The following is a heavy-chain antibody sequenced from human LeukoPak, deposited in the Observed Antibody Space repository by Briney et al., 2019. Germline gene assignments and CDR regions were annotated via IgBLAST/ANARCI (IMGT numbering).Heavy chain of an antibody. CDR1: GGSISSGNYH. Sequence: PSQTLSLTCTVSGGSISSGNYHWSWIRQHPGKGLEWIGYISYSGTTYHNPSLKSRVTISSDTSKNQFSLKLSSVTDADTAVYYCARFSSSSWDGDDYWGQGTLVTVSS. V-gene: IGHV4-31*03. CDR3: ARFSSSSWDGDDY. D-gene: IGHD6-13*01. J-gene: IGHJ4*02. CDR2: ISYSGTT.